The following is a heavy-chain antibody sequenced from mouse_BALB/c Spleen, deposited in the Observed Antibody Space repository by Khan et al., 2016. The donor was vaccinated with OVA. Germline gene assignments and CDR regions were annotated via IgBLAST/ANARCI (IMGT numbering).Heavy chain of an antibody. CDR2: ISSGGDYT. CDR3: ASHLTGSFAY. J-gene: IGHJ3*01. Sequence: EVQLVESGGDLVKPGGSLKLSCAASGFIFSSYSMPWVRQTPDKRLEWVATISSGGDYTYYPDSVKGRFTISRDDAKNTLYLQMSSLKSEDTAMYYCASHLTGSFAYWGQGTLVTVSA. D-gene: IGHD4-1*01. CDR1: GFIFSSYS. V-gene: IGHV5-6*01.